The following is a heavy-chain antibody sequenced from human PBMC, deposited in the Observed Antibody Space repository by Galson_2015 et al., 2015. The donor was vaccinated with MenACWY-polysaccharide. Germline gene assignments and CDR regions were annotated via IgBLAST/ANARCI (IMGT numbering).Heavy chain of an antibody. V-gene: IGHV3-23*01. Sequence: SLRRSCAGSGVTFSSYGMGWVRQAPGKGLEWVSGLSPTTGNTYYADSVRGRFTISRDNSKNTLYLQMNSLRAEDTAVYYCAKGAAHYGSGNYYDYWGQGTQVTVSS. CDR1: GVTFSSYG. J-gene: IGHJ4*02. D-gene: IGHD3-10*01. CDR2: LSPTTGNT. CDR3: AKGAAHYGSGNYYDY.